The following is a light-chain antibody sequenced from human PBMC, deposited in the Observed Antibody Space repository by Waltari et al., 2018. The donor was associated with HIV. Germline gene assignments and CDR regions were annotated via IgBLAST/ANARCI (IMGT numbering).Light chain of an antibody. J-gene: IGKJ3*01. CDR3: QQRSNWPPDFT. Sequence: EIVLTQSPATLSLPPGERATLSCRASQSVSSYLAWYQQKPGQAPRLLIYDASNRATGIPARFSGSGSGTDFTLTISSLEPEDFAVYYCQQRSNWPPDFTFGPGTKVDIK. CDR1: QSVSSY. CDR2: DAS. V-gene: IGKV3-11*01.